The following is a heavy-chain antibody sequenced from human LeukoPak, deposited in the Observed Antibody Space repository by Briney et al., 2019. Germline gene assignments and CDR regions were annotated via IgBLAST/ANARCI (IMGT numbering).Heavy chain of an antibody. CDR1: GFTFSIYA. J-gene: IGHJ4*02. D-gene: IGHD6-13*01. CDR3: AKERPSSWSHPIDY. CDR2: ISTTGDDT. Sequence: GGSLRLSCAASGFTFSIYAMSWVRQAPGKGPEWVSTISTTGDDTYYTDSVKGRFTISRDNSKNTLYLQMNSLRAEDTAVYYRAKERPSSWSHPIDYWGQGTLVTVSS. V-gene: IGHV3-23*01.